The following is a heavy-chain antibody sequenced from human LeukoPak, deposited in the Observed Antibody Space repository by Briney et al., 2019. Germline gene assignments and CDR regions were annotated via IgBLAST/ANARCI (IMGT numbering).Heavy chain of an antibody. J-gene: IGHJ4*02. D-gene: IGHD6-13*01. CDR1: GFTVSSNY. Sequence: GGSLRLSCAASGFTVSSNYMSWVRQAPGKGLEWVSVIYSGGSTYYADSVKGRFTISRDNSKNMLYLQMNSLRAEDTAVYYCSSSWYSAGSDYWGQGTLVTVSS. V-gene: IGHV3-53*01. CDR3: SSSWYSAGSDY. CDR2: IYSGGST.